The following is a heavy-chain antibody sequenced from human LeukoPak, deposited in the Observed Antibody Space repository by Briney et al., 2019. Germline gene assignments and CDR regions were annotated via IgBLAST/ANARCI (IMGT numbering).Heavy chain of an antibody. Sequence: SETLSLTCTVSGGSISSYYWTWIRQPPGKGLDWIGYIYYSGSTNYNPSLKSRVTISVDTSKNQFSLKLSSVTAADTAVYYCARTPFYYYYMDVWGKGTTVTISS. J-gene: IGHJ6*03. CDR3: ARTPFYYYYMDV. V-gene: IGHV4-59*01. CDR2: IYYSGST. CDR1: GGSISSYY.